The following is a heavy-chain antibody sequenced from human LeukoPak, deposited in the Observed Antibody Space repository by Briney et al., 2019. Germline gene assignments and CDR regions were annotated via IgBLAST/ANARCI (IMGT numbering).Heavy chain of an antibody. CDR2: IYYSGST. CDR1: GGSISGYY. J-gene: IGHJ5*02. V-gene: IGHV4-59*01. D-gene: IGHD3-22*01. Sequence: ASETPSLTCSVSGGSISGYYWSRIRQPPGQGLEWIGYIYYSGSTNYNPSLKSRGTISVDTSKNQFSLQLGSVTAADTAVYYCARDSGDYYYDSSGYFLNWFDPWGQGTLVTVSS. CDR3: ARDSGDYYYDSSGYFLNWFDP.